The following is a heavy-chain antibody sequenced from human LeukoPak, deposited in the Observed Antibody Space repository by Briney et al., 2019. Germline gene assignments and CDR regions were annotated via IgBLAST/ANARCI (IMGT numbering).Heavy chain of an antibody. J-gene: IGHJ4*02. D-gene: IGHD5-12*01. CDR1: GYTFTSYG. Sequence: WASVKVSCKASGYTFTSYGISWVRQAPGQGLEWMGWISAYNGNTNYAQKLQGRVTMTTDTSTSTAYMELRSLRYDDTAVYYCARDEGYSGYDGFDYWGQGTLVTVSS. CDR3: ARDEGYSGYDGFDY. CDR2: ISAYNGNT. V-gene: IGHV1-18*01.